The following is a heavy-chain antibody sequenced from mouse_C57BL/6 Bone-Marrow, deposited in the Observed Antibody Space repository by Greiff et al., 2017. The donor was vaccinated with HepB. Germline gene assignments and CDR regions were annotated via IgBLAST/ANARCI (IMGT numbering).Heavy chain of an antibody. CDR2: IYPGSGST. CDR3: ARYYDYDTGPYYVDY. Sequence: QVQLQQPGAELVKPGASVKMSCKASGYTFTSYWITWVKQRPGQGLEWIGDIYPGSGSTNYNEKFKSKATLTVDTSSSTAYMQLSSLTSEDSAVYYCARYYDYDTGPYYVDYWGQGTTLTVSS. V-gene: IGHV1-55*01. CDR1: GYTFTSYW. J-gene: IGHJ2*01. D-gene: IGHD2-4*01.